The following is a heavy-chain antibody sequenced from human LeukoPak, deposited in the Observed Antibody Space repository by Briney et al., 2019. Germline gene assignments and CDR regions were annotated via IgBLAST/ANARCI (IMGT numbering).Heavy chain of an antibody. CDR1: GYTFTGYY. CDR2: INPNSGGT. D-gene: IGHD6-13*01. V-gene: IGHV1-2*02. J-gene: IGHJ6*03. CDR3: ARSGEVYSSSFNYYYMDV. Sequence: SVKVSCKASGYTFTGYYMHWVRQAPGQGLEWMGWINPNSGGTNYAQKFQGRVTMTRDTSISTAYMELSRLRSDDTAVYYCARSGEVYSSSFNYYYMDVWGKGTTVTVSS.